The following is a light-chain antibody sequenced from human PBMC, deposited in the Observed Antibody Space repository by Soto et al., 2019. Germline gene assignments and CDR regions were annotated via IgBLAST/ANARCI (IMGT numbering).Light chain of an antibody. J-gene: IGLJ1*01. CDR1: SSDVDGYNY. CDR3: SSYTTSNTRQIV. CDR2: DVS. V-gene: IGLV2-14*03. Sequence: QSALTQPASVSGSPGQSITISCTGTSSDVDGYNYVSWYQHHPGKAPKLLIYDVSNRPSGVSNRFSGSKSDNTASLTISGLQPEDEADYYCSSYTTSNTRQIVFGTGTKLTVL.